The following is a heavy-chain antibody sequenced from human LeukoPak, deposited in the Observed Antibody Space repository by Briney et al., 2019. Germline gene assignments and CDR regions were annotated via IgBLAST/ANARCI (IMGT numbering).Heavy chain of an antibody. Sequence: PSETLSLTCTVSGGSVSSNIYYWSWIRQPPGKGLEWIGYIYYSGSTNYNPSLKSRVTISVDTSKNQFSLKLTSVTAADTAVYCCARVHITMVRGVSGWFDPWGQGTLVTVSS. CDR2: IYYSGST. CDR3: ARVHITMVRGVSGWFDP. CDR1: GGSVSSNIYY. D-gene: IGHD3-10*01. V-gene: IGHV4-61*01. J-gene: IGHJ5*02.